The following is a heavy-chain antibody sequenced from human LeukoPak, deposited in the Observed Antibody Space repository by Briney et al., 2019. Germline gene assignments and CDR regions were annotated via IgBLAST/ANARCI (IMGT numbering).Heavy chain of an antibody. J-gene: IGHJ4*02. D-gene: IGHD2-8*01. Sequence: GGSLRLSCAASVFTFSSFPMTWVRLAPGKGLEWVSTITGSGGSTYYAESVKGRFTISRDNSKNTLYLQMNSLRGEDTALYYCAKDLAGCSDSWGQGTLVTVSS. CDR2: ITGSGGST. CDR1: VFTFSSFP. V-gene: IGHV3-23*01. CDR3: AKDLAGCSDS.